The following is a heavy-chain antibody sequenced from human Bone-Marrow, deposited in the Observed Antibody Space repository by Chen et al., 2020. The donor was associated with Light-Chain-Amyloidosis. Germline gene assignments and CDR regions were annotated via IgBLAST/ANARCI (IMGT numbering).Heavy chain of an antibody. CDR2: LDWEGESI. J-gene: IGHJ4*02. CDR1: GFTFADYA. CDR3: TKDISPHMAGFDF. Sequence: EVQLVESGGGLIQPGGSLRLSCTASGFTFADYAMHWVRQPPGKGLEWVSGLDWEGESIGYADSVKGRFTIFRDNAKNSLSLEMTRLRSEDTAFYYCTKDISPHMAGFDFWGQGMLVTVSS. V-gene: IGHV3-9*01.